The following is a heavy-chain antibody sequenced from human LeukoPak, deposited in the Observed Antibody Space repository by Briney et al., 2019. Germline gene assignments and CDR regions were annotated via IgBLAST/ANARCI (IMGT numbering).Heavy chain of an antibody. D-gene: IGHD5-18*01. J-gene: IGHJ1*01. CDR1: GYTFTSYY. CDR2: INPNSGGT. CDR3: ARRWDTTLDPVPLL. V-gene: IGHV1-2*02. Sequence: ASVKVSCKASGYTFTSYYIHWVRQAPGQGLEWMGWINPNSGGTNSAQKFQGRVTMTRDSSVTTAYMELSRLTSDDTALYYCARRWDTTLDPVPLLWGQGTLVTVSS.